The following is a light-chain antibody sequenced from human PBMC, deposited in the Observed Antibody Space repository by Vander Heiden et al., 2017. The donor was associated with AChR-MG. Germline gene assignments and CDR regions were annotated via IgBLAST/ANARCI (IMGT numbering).Light chain of an antibody. CDR1: QSVSSN. Sequence: EIVLTQSPVTLSVSPGERATLSCRASQSVSSNLAWYQQKPGQAPRLLIYGASTRATGIPARCSGSGSGTDFTLTISSLQSEDFAVYYCQQYNNWLTWTFGQGTKVEIK. J-gene: IGKJ1*01. V-gene: IGKV3-15*01. CDR2: GAS. CDR3: QQYNNWLTWT.